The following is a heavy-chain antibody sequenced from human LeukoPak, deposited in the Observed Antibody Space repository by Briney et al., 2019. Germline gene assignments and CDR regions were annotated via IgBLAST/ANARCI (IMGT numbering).Heavy chain of an antibody. CDR1: GYTFTSYD. CDR2: MNPNSGNT. Sequence: ASVKVSCKASGYTFTSYDINWVRQATGQGLEWMGWMNPNSGNTGYAQKFQGRFTMTRNTSISTAYMELSSLRSEDTAVYYCARGYYDSSGVQLFDIWGQGTMVTVSS. J-gene: IGHJ3*02. V-gene: IGHV1-8*01. D-gene: IGHD3-22*01. CDR3: ARGYYDSSGVQLFDI.